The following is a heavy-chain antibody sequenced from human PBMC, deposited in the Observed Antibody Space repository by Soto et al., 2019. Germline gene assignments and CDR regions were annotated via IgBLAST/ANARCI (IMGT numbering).Heavy chain of an antibody. CDR3: ARDYMAGRGWFDP. CDR1: GGCISSGGYS. CDR2: IYHSGST. Sequence: TLSLTCAVAGGCISSGGYSWSWIRQPPGKGLEWIGYIYHSGSTYYNPSLKSRVTISVDRSKNQFSLKLSSVTAAYTAVYYCARDYMAGRGWFDPWGQGTLVTASS. V-gene: IGHV4-30-2*01. D-gene: IGHD1-26*01. J-gene: IGHJ5*02.